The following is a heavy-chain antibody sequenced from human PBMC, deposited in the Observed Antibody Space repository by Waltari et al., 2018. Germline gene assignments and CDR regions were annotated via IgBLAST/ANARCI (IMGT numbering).Heavy chain of an antibody. CDR2: INPNSGGK. V-gene: IGHV1-2*06. CDR3: ARDPGYSNHGDY. Sequence: QVQLVQSGAEVKKPGASVKVSCKASGYTFTGYYMHWVRQAPGQGLGWRGRINPNSGGKNYAQKFQGRVTMTRDTSISTAYMELSRLRSDDTAVYYCARDPGYSNHGDYWGQGTLVTVSS. J-gene: IGHJ4*02. D-gene: IGHD4-4*01. CDR1: GYTFTGYY.